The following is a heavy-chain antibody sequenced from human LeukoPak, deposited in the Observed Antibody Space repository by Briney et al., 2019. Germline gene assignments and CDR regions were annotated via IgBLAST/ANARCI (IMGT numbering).Heavy chain of an antibody. CDR3: VTTSDYFDY. V-gene: IGHV3-30*03. J-gene: IGHJ4*02. D-gene: IGHD1-14*01. Sequence: GGSLRLSCAASGFTFSNYGMHWVRQAPGKGLEWVALISYDGSNKYYADSVKGRFTISRDNSNNTLYLQVNSLRTEDTAVYYCVTTSDYFDYWGQGTLVTVSS. CDR1: GFTFSNYG. CDR2: ISYDGSNK.